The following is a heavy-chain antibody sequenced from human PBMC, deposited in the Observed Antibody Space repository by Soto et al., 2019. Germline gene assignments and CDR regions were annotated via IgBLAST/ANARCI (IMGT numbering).Heavy chain of an antibody. Sequence: ASVKVSCKASGYTFTRYGISWVRQAPGQGLEGMGWISAYNGNTNYAQKLQGRVTMTTDTSTSTAYMELSSLRSDDTAVYYCATGFRLVQNSFDIWGQGTIFTVSS. D-gene: IGHD6-6*01. V-gene: IGHV1-18*04. J-gene: IGHJ3*02. CDR3: ATGFRLVQNSFDI. CDR1: GYTFTRYG. CDR2: ISAYNGNT.